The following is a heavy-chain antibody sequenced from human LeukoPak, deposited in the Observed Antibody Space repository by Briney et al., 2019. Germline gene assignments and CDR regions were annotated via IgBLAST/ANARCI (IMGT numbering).Heavy chain of an antibody. D-gene: IGHD2-8*01. Sequence: SETLSLTCAVYGGSFSGYYWSWIRQPPGKGLEWIGEINHSGSTNYNPSLKSRVTISVDTSKNQFSLKLSSVTAADTAVYYCARSEVLTGYFQHWGRGTLVTVSS. CDR1: GGSFSGYY. J-gene: IGHJ1*01. CDR3: ARSEVLTGYFQH. CDR2: INHSGST. V-gene: IGHV4-34*01.